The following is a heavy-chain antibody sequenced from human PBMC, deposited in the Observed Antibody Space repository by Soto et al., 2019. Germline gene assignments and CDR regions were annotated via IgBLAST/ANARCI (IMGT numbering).Heavy chain of an antibody. CDR1: GFTFSSYG. CDR2: ISYDGSNK. J-gene: IGHJ4*02. CDR3: AKGGITIFGVVQTPGY. D-gene: IGHD3-3*01. Sequence: SLRLSCAASGFTFSSYGMHWVRQAPGKGLEWVAVISYDGSNKYYADSVKGRFTISRDNSKNTLYLQMNSLRAEDTAVYYCAKGGITIFGVVQTPGYWGQGTLVTVSS. V-gene: IGHV3-30*18.